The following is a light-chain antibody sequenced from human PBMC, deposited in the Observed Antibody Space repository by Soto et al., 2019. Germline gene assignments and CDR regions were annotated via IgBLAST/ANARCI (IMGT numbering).Light chain of an antibody. CDR3: QQYHNWPPIT. CDR2: GAS. CDR1: QSVSSH. Sequence: VVMTQSPDNIFMSLWGGTNLSCSASQSVSSHLAWYQHKPGQAPRLLIYGASTRASGIPARFSGSGSETDFTLTISSLQSEDSAVYYCQQYHNWPPITFGQGTRLEIK. V-gene: IGKV3-15*01. J-gene: IGKJ5*01.